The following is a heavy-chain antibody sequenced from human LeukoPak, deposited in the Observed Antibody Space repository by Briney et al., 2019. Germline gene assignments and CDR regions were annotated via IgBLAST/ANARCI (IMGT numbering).Heavy chain of an antibody. CDR2: ISAYNGNT. V-gene: IGHV1-18*01. J-gene: IGHJ3*02. Sequence: ASVKVSCKASGYTFTSYGISWVRQAPGQGLEWMGRISAYNGNTNYEQKLQGRVTMTTDTSTSTAYMELRSLRSDDTAVYYCASLKNSYDSSGYLVTDAFDIWGQGTMVAVSS. CDR1: GYTFTSYG. D-gene: IGHD3-22*01. CDR3: ASLKNSYDSSGYLVTDAFDI.